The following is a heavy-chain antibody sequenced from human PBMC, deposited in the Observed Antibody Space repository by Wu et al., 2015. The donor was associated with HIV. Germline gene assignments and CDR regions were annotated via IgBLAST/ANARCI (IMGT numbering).Heavy chain of an antibody. CDR3: TTLALLFGFDP. Sequence: QVQLVQSGAEVRKPGASVKVSCKVSRYTLVELAIHWVRQAPGKGLEWMGGFDPEQGEAMYAEKFQGRVTMTEDISTDTAYMELRSLRSQDTAVYYCTTLALLFGFDPWGQGTLVTVSS. CDR1: RYTLVELA. CDR2: FDPEQGEA. D-gene: IGHD2-15*01. V-gene: IGHV1-24*01. J-gene: IGHJ5*02.